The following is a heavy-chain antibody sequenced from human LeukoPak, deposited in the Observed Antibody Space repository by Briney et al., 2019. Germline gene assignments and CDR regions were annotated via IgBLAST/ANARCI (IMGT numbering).Heavy chain of an antibody. CDR2: IYYSGST. V-gene: IGHV4-59*01. J-gene: IGHJ4*02. CDR3: ARDRGGYCSSTSCYSDSSFDY. CDR1: GGSISSYY. Sequence: SETLSLTCTVSGGSISSYYWSWIRQPPGKVLEWIGYIYYSGSTNYNPSLKSRVTISVDTSKNQFSLKLSSVTAADTAVYYCARDRGGYCSSTSCYSDSSFDYWGQGTLVTVSS. D-gene: IGHD2-2*02.